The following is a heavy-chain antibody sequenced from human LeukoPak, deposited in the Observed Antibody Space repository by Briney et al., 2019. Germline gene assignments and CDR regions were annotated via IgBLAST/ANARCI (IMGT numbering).Heavy chain of an antibody. V-gene: IGHV1-69*13. J-gene: IGHJ4*02. D-gene: IGHD3-22*01. Sequence: EASVKVSCKASGGTFSSYAISWVRQAPGQGLKWMGGIIPIFGTANYAQKFQGRVTITADESTSTAYMELSSLRSEDTAVYYCASHYYDSSGYYYGFDYWGQGTLVTVSS. CDR2: IIPIFGTA. CDR1: GGTFSSYA. CDR3: ASHYYDSSGYYYGFDY.